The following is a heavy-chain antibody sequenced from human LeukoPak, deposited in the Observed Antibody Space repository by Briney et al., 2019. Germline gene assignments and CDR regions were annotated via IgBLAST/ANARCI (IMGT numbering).Heavy chain of an antibody. D-gene: IGHD2-15*01. CDR2: ISGSTGDT. J-gene: IGHJ5*02. CDR1: GFTFSSYA. V-gene: IGHV3-23*01. CDR3: ARGQYCSGGSCYPGWLDP. Sequence: PGGSLRLSCVGSGFTFSSYAMTWVRQAPGKGLEWVSGISGSTGDTHYGDSVKGRFIISRDNSKNTLYLQMNSLRAEDPAVYYCARGQYCSGGSCYPGWLDPWGQGVLVIVSS.